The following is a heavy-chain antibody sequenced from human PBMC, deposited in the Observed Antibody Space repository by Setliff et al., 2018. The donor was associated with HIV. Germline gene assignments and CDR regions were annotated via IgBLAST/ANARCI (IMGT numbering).Heavy chain of an antibody. CDR1: GGAFSGYA. CDR2: LIPILGIA. Sequence: VKVSCKASGGAFSGYALSWVRQAPGQGLEWMGGLIPILGIAQYAQKFHGRVTISADTSTTTAYLEVSSLRSEDTAVYYCAKGYYHDSRGYPSGPAFDIWGQGTMVTVSS. CDR3: AKGYYHDSRGYPSGPAFDI. V-gene: IGHV1-69*10. J-gene: IGHJ3*02. D-gene: IGHD3-22*01.